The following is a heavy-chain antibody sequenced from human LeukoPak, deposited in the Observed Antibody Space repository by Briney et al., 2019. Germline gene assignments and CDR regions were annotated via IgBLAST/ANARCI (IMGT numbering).Heavy chain of an antibody. Sequence: GASVKVSCKASGYTFTSYGISWVRQAPGQGLEWMGWISAYNGNTNYAQKLQGRVTMTTDTSTSTAYMELRSLRSDDTAVYYCARGDYSSSWYFNWFDPWGQGTLVTVSS. CDR2: ISAYNGNT. D-gene: IGHD6-13*01. V-gene: IGHV1-18*01. J-gene: IGHJ5*02. CDR3: ARGDYSSSWYFNWFDP. CDR1: GYTFTSYG.